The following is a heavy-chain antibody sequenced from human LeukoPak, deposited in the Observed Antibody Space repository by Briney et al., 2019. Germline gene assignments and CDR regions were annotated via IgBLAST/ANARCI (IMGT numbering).Heavy chain of an antibody. V-gene: IGHV3-30*04. Sequence: PGRSLRLSCAASGFTFSSYAMHWVRQAPGKGLEWGAVISYGGSNKYYADSVKGRFTISRDNSKNTLYLQMNSLRAEDTAVYYCARDRAIAVAGNFDYWGQGTLVTVSS. CDR3: ARDRAIAVAGNFDY. J-gene: IGHJ4*02. CDR1: GFTFSSYA. D-gene: IGHD6-19*01. CDR2: ISYGGSNK.